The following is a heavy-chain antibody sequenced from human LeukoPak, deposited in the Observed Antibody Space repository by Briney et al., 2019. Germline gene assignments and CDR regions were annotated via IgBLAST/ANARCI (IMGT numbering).Heavy chain of an antibody. CDR2: ISGSGGST. J-gene: IGHJ4*02. V-gene: IGHV3-23*01. D-gene: IGHD6-19*01. CDR3: VRGIAVAGHLDY. CDR1: GFTFSSYA. Sequence: PGGSLRLSCAASGFTFSSYAMSWVRQAPGKGLEWVSAISGSGGSTYYADSVKGRFTISRDNSKNTLYLQMNSLRAEDTAVYYCVRGIAVAGHLDYWGQGTLVTVFS.